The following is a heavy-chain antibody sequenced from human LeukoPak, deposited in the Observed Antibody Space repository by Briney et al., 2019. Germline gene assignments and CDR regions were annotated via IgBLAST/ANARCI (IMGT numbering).Heavy chain of an antibody. V-gene: IGHV4-34*01. CDR1: GGSFSGYY. CDR3: ARGYQEDYYDSSGYYFDY. Sequence: PSETLSLTCAVYGGSFSGYYWSWIRQPPGKGLEWIGEINHSGSTNYNPSLKSRVTISVDTSKNQFSLKLSSVTAADTAVYYCARGYQEDYYDSSGYYFDYWGQGTLVTVSS. J-gene: IGHJ4*02. CDR2: INHSGST. D-gene: IGHD3-22*01.